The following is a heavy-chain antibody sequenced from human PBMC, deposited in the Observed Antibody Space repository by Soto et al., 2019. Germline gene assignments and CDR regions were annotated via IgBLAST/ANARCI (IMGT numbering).Heavy chain of an antibody. Sequence: PSETLSLTCTVSRGTTIAYYWSWIRQPPGRELEWIGNIYSSGTTSYNPSLKSRVTISINTSKNQFSLELTSVTAADTAVYYCSLQYPYISDWQFDQWGQGTLVTVSS. CDR3: SLQYPYISDWQFDQ. V-gene: IGHV4-4*09. J-gene: IGHJ4*02. D-gene: IGHD3-9*01. CDR2: IYSSGTT. CDR1: RGTTIAYY.